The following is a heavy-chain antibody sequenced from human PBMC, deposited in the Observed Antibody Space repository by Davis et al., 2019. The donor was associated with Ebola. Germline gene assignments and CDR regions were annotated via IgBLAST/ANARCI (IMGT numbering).Heavy chain of an antibody. CDR3: AKTNPRYGGYVGY. CDR1: GFTFSSYA. Sequence: PGGSLRLSCAASGFTFSSYAMHWVRQAPGKGLEWVAVISYDGSNKYYADSVKGRFTISRDNSKNTLYLQMNSLRAEDTAVYYCAKTNPRYGGYVGYWGQGTLVTVSS. V-gene: IGHV3-30-3*02. D-gene: IGHD1-26*01. CDR2: ISYDGSNK. J-gene: IGHJ4*02.